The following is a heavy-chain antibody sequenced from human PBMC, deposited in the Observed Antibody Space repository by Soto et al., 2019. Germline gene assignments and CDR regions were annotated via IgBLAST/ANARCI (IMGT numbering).Heavy chain of an antibody. D-gene: IGHD2-15*01. CDR1: GFTFSSYA. J-gene: IGHJ4*02. Sequence: PGGSLRLSCAASGFTFSSYAMSWVRQAPGKGLEWVSAISGSGGSTYYADSVKGRFTISRDNSKNTLYLQMNSLRAEDTAVYYCAKDLDIVVVVAATLFDYWGQGTLVTVSS. CDR3: AKDLDIVVVVAATLFDY. CDR2: ISGSGGST. V-gene: IGHV3-23*01.